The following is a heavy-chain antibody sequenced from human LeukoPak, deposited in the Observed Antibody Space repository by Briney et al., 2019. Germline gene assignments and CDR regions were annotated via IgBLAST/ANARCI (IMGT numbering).Heavy chain of an antibody. CDR3: AKDLSYDFWSGYDY. J-gene: IGHJ4*02. CDR2: ISGSGGST. CDR1: GFTFSSYA. V-gene: IGHV3-23*01. Sequence: PGGSLRLSCAASGFTFSSYAMSWVRRAPGKGLEWVSAISGSGGSTYYADSVKGRFTISRDNSKNTLYLQMNSLRAEDTAVYYCAKDLSYDFWSGYDYWGQGTLVTVSS. D-gene: IGHD3-3*01.